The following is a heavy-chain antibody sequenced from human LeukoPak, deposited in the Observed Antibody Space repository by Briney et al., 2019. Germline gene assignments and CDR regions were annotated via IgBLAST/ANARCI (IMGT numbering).Heavy chain of an antibody. D-gene: IGHD4-23*01. CDR3: ASFHGGNSEY. Sequence: ASVKVSCKASGGTFSSYGISWVRQAPGQGLEWMGWISAYNGNTNYAQKLQGRVTMTTDTSTSTAYMELRSLRSDDTAVYYCASFHGGNSEYWGQGTLVTVSS. CDR2: ISAYNGNT. J-gene: IGHJ4*02. CDR1: GGTFSSYG. V-gene: IGHV1-18*01.